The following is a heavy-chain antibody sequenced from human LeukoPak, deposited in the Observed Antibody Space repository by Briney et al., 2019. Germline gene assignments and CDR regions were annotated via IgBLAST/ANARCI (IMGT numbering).Heavy chain of an antibody. Sequence: GASVKVSCKASGYTFTGYYMHWVRQAPGQGLEWMGWINPNSGGTNYAQKFQGRVTMTRDTSISTAYMELSRLRSDDTAVYYCAGAPFCSGGSCLSVGNWGQGTLVTVSS. J-gene: IGHJ4*02. V-gene: IGHV1-2*02. CDR3: AGAPFCSGGSCLSVGN. CDR1: GYTFTGYY. D-gene: IGHD2-15*01. CDR2: INPNSGGT.